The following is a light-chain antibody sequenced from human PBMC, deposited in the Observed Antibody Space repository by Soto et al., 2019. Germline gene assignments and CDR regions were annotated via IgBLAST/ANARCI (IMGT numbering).Light chain of an antibody. CDR2: TVS. J-gene: IGKJ2*01. CDR3: QQYDTFPYT. CDR1: QSVTSGY. Sequence: EIVLTQSPDTLSLPPGARATLSCRASQSVTSGYLAWYQQKPSQPPRLLIYTVSRRATGIPDRFSGSGSGTDFTLSINRLEPDDFAVYYCQQYDTFPYTFGQGT. V-gene: IGKV3-20*01.